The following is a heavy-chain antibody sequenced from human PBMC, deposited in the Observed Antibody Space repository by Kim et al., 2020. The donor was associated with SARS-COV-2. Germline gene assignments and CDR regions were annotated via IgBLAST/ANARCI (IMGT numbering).Heavy chain of an antibody. CDR2: IYYSGST. D-gene: IGHD6-19*01. Sequence: SETLSLTCTVSGGSISSYYWSWIRQPPGKGLEWIGYIYYSGSTNYNPSLKSRVTISVDTSKNQFSLKLSSVTAADTAVYYCACSSGWYSKYGMDVWGQGTTVTVSS. V-gene: IGHV4-59*13. CDR1: GGSISSYY. CDR3: ACSSGWYSKYGMDV. J-gene: IGHJ6*02.